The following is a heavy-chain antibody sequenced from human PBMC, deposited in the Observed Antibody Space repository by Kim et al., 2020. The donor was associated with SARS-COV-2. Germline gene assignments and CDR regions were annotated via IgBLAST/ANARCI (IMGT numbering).Heavy chain of an antibody. CDR3: ARAPFQNYFGSGSYFDY. J-gene: IGHJ4*02. Sequence: GGSLRLSCAASGFTLSRYSMNWVRQAPGKGLEWISYISTSSRTMYYADSVKGRFTITRDNADNSLYLQMNSLRVEDTAVYYCARAPFQNYFGSGSYFDYCGQGTLVTVSS. CDR2: ISTSSRTM. V-gene: IGHV3-48*04. D-gene: IGHD3-10*01. CDR1: GFTLSRYS.